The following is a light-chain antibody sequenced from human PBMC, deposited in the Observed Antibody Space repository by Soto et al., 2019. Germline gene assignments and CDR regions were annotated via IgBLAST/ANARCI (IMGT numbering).Light chain of an antibody. CDR1: SSDVGGYNY. J-gene: IGLJ1*01. Sequence: QSVLTQPASVSGSPGQSITISCTGTSSDVGGYNYVSWYQQHPGKAPKLLIYDVSNRPSGASNRFSGSKSGITASLTISGLQAEDEADYYCSSYTGSTTLHYVFGTGTKLTVL. CDR2: DVS. CDR3: SSYTGSTTLHYV. V-gene: IGLV2-14*01.